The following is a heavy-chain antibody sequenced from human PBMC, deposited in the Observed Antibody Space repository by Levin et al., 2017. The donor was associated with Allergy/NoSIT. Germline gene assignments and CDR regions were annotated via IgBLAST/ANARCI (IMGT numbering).Heavy chain of an antibody. CDR2: INAGNGNT. Sequence: ASVKVSCKASGYTFTSYAMHWVRQAPGQRLEWMGWINAGNGNTKYSQKFQGRVTITRDTSASTAYMELSSLRSEDTAVYYCARDRSVFPDDYGDLFDPWGQGTLVTVSS. V-gene: IGHV1-3*01. D-gene: IGHD4-17*01. CDR3: ARDRSVFPDDYGDLFDP. CDR1: GYTFTSYA. J-gene: IGHJ5*02.